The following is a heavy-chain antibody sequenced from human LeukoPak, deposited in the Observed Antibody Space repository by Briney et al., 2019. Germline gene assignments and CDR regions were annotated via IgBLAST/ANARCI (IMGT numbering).Heavy chain of an antibody. CDR3: VRLTCSGSSCSGGGAFDV. CDR2: IFYNGAS. V-gene: IGHV4-31*03. CDR1: GDSMSRGGYL. J-gene: IGHJ3*01. Sequence: SETLSLTCSVSGDSMSRGGYLWTWMRQHPGKVLEWIGYIFYNGASYYSPSLQSRLTISVDTSQKQFSLKMSSVTAADTAVYYCVRLTCSGSSCSGGGAFDVWGQGTVVTVSS. D-gene: IGHD2-2*01.